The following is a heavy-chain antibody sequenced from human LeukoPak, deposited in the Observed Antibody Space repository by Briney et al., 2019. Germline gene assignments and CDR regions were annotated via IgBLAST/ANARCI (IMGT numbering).Heavy chain of an antibody. CDR2: ISGSGGST. V-gene: IGHV3-23*01. J-gene: IGHJ4*02. CDR3: AKDSYSSSWYNDY. CDR1: GFTFSSYA. D-gene: IGHD6-13*01. Sequence: GGSLRLSCAASGFTFSSYAMSWVRQAPGKGLQWVSAISGSGGSTYYADSVKGRFTISRDNSRNTLYLQMNSLRAEDTAVYYCAKDSYSSSWYNDYWGQGTLVTVSS.